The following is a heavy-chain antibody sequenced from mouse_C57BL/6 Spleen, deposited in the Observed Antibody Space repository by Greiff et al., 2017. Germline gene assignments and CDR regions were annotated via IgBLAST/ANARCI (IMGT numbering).Heavy chain of an antibody. CDR2: IDPETGGT. V-gene: IGHV1-15*01. CDR3: TREGEGAWFAY. CDR1: GYTFTDYE. J-gene: IGHJ3*01. Sequence: QVQLQQSGAELVRPGASVTLSCKASGYTFTDYEMHWVKQTPVHGLEWIGAIDPETGGTAYNQKFQGKAILTADKSSSTAYMELRSLTSEDSAVYYCTREGEGAWFAYWGQGTLVTVSA.